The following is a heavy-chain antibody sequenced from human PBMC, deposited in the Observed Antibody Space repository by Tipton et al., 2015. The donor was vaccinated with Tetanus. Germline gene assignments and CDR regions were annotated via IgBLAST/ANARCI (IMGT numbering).Heavy chain of an antibody. D-gene: IGHD6-19*01. CDR3: ARGSKGSTAWFPDHYGMDV. CDR2: INPSGGA. J-gene: IGHJ6*02. Sequence: TLSLTCAVSGGSFSGHYWSWIRQPPGEGLEWIGEINPSGGASYNPSLKSRVTISVDTSKNQFSLKLNSVTAADTAVYYCARGSKGSTAWFPDHYGMDVWGQGTTVTVSS. CDR1: GGSFSGHY. V-gene: IGHV4-34*01.